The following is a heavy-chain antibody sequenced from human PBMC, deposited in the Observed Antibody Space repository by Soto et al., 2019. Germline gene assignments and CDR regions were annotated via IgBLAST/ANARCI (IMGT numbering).Heavy chain of an antibody. CDR3: ARVGGSEVY. V-gene: IGHV1-69*01. CDR1: GGTFRSYA. J-gene: IGHJ4*02. D-gene: IGHD3-16*01. CDR2: ISTIFGTA. Sequence: QVQLVQSGAEVKKPGSSVKVSCKASGGTFRSYAISWVRQAPGQGLEWMGGISTIFGTANYAQKIQGRVTITADESTRTAFMDLVSPVSEDTAVHYGARVGGSEVYWGQGTLVTVSS.